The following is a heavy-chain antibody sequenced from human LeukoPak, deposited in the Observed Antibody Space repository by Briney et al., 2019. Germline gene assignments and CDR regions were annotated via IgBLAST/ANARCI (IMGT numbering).Heavy chain of an antibody. CDR3: ARGRYYGSGSYGY. V-gene: IGHV4-34*01. CDR2: INHSGST. CDR1: GGSFRGDY. J-gene: IGHJ4*02. D-gene: IGHD3-10*01. Sequence: PSETLSLTCAVYGGSFRGDYWSWIRQPPGKGLEWIGEINHSGSTNYNPSLKSRVTISVDTSKNQFSLKLSSVTAADTAVYYCARGRYYGSGSYGYWGQGTLVTVSS.